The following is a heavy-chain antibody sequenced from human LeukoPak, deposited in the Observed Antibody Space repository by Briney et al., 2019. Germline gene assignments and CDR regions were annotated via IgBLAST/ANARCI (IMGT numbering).Heavy chain of an antibody. D-gene: IGHD6-19*01. J-gene: IGHJ4*02. CDR2: ISGSGGST. CDR1: GFTFSSYA. V-gene: IGHV3-23*01. CDR3: AKDSQSPNTPRYSSGWYPDY. Sequence: GGSLRLSCATSGFTFSSYAMSWVRQAPGKGLEWVSAISGSGGSTYYADSVKGRFTISRDNSKNTLYLQMNSLRAEDTAVHYCAKDSQSPNTPRYSSGWYPDYWGQGTLVTVSS.